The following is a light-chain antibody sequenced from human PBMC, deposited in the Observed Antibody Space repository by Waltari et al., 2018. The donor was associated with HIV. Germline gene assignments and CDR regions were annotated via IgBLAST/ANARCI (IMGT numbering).Light chain of an antibody. J-gene: IGLJ2*01. CDR2: DNI. CDR1: SSNIGGSH. CDR3: GAWDTRLTVEV. Sequence: QSVVTQPPSVSAAPGPKVTISCSGRSSNIGGSHVSWYQHLPGTAPKLLIYDNIKRPSGIPDRFSGSKSGTSATLGITGLQTGDEADYYCGAWDTRLTVEVFGGGTRLTVL. V-gene: IGLV1-51*01.